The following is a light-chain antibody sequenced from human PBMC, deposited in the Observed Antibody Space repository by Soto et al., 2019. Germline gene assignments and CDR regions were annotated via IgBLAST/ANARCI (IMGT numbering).Light chain of an antibody. CDR3: DQFGYSPRT. V-gene: IGKV3-20*01. J-gene: IGKJ1*01. Sequence: EIVVTQFSGTLALSPGKTANLSFRASQTVNSDYLAWFQQSPGQAPRLLIFATSRRATDIPARFSGSGSGTDFTLAISRLEPEDFAVYYCDQFGYSPRTFGQGTTVDIK. CDR1: QTVNSDY. CDR2: ATS.